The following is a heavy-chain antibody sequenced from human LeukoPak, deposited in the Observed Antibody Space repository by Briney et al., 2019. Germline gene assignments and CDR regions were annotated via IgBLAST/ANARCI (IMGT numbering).Heavy chain of an antibody. D-gene: IGHD3-16*02. Sequence: GGSLRLSCAASGFTFSSYGMHWVRQAPGKGLEWVAFIRYDGSNKYYADSVKGRFTISRDNSKNTLYLQMNSLRAEDTAVYYCANGDYVWGSYRPLDWGQGTLVTVSP. CDR3: ANGDYVWGSYRPLD. CDR2: IRYDGSNK. V-gene: IGHV3-30*02. J-gene: IGHJ4*02. CDR1: GFTFSSYG.